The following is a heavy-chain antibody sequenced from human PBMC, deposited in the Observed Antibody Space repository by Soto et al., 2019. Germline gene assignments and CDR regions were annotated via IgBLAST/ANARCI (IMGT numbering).Heavy chain of an antibody. D-gene: IGHD1-26*01. CDR2: ISYDGSDL. J-gene: IGHJ4*02. CDR3: AKDVGDQGHFDS. Sequence: QMQLVESGGGVVQPGRSLRLSCVASGFTFRGYAMHWVRQTPEKGLEWVAVISYDGSDLNYQQSVKGRFNISRDNPKNTLFLQMNSLRPEDTAVYYCAKDVGDQGHFDSWGQGALVTVSS. V-gene: IGHV3-30*18. CDR1: GFTFRGYA.